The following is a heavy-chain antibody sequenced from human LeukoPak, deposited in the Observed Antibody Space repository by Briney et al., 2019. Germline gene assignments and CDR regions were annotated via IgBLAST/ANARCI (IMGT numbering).Heavy chain of an antibody. J-gene: IGHJ4*02. CDR3: ARRGAARVLDLYYFDY. CDR1: GGSISSYY. V-gene: IGHV4-59*08. D-gene: IGHD6-6*01. Sequence: SETLSLTCTVSGGSISSYYWSWIRQPPGKGLEWIGYIYYSGSTNYNPSLKSRVIISVDTSKNQFSLKLSSVTAADTAVYYCARRGAARVLDLYYFDYWGQGTLVTVSS. CDR2: IYYSGST.